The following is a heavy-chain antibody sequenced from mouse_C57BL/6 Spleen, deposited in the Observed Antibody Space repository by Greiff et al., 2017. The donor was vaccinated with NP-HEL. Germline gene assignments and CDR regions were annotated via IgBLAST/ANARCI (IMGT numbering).Heavy chain of an antibody. V-gene: IGHV10-1*01. J-gene: IGHJ3*01. Sequence: EVHLVESGGGLVQPKGSLKLSCAASGFSFNTYAMNWVRQAPGKGLEWVARIRSKSNNYATYYADSVKDRFTISRDDSESMLYLQMNNLKTEDTAMYYCVREDGPFAYWGQGTLVTVSA. CDR2: IRSKSNNYAT. D-gene: IGHD2-3*01. CDR1: GFSFNTYA. CDR3: VREDGPFAY.